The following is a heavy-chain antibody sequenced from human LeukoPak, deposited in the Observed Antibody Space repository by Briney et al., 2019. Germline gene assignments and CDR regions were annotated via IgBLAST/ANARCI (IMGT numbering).Heavy chain of an antibody. CDR2: IRSSGDTI. Sequence: GGSLRLSCAASGFTFSRYSMNWVRQAPGKGLEWISYIRSSGDTIYYADSMKGRFTISRDNAKSSLYLQMNSPRAEDTAVYYCAKELVGRGYSVGGFDYWGQGTLVTVSS. J-gene: IGHJ4*02. CDR3: AKELVGRGYSVGGFDY. D-gene: IGHD5-18*01. V-gene: IGHV3-48*04. CDR1: GFTFSRYS.